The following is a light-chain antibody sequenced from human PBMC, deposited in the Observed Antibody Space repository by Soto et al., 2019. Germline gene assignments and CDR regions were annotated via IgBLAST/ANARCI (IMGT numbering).Light chain of an antibody. CDR2: EVS. J-gene: IGLJ2*01. CDR3: SSYTSTDPLLI. Sequence: QSALTQPASVSGSPGQSITISCTGASSDIGGYNFVSWYQQHPGKAPKLIIYEVSHRPSGVSDRFSGSKSGNTASLTISGLHTQDEADYYCSSYTSTDPLLIFGGGTKLTVL. CDR1: SSDIGGYNF. V-gene: IGLV2-14*01.